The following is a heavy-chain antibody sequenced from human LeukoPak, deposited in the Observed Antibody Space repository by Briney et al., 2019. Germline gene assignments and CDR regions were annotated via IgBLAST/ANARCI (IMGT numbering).Heavy chain of an antibody. V-gene: IGHV3-49*03. D-gene: IGHD3-3*01. CDR2: IRSKAYGGTT. CDR1: GFTFGDYA. Sequence: GGSLRLSCTASGFTFGDYAMSWFRQAPGKGLEWVGFIRSKAYGGTTEYAASVKGRFTISRDDSKSIAYLQMNSLKTEDTAVYYCTRGVTRITIFGAYYFDYWGQGTLVTVSS. CDR3: TRGVTRITIFGAYYFDY. J-gene: IGHJ4*02.